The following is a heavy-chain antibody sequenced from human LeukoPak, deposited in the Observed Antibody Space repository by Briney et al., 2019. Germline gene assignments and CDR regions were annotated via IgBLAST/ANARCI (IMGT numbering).Heavy chain of an antibody. Sequence: SGPTLASHTQALTLTCTFFSFLLQTSGMCVSWIRQPSGKALKWLALIDWDEDEYYSTVLKTRLTICNDASKNQVVLTMTNMDPVDTATYYCARMRRGRYFDWLLDYWGQGTLVTVSS. V-gene: IGHV2-70*01. D-gene: IGHD3-9*01. J-gene: IGHJ4*02. CDR1: SFLLQTSGMC. CDR2: IDWDEDE. CDR3: ARMRRGRYFDWLLDY.